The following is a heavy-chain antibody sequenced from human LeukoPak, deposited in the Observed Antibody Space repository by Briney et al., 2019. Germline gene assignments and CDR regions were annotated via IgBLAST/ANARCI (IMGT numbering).Heavy chain of an antibody. CDR1: GGSFSGYS. V-gene: IGHV4-59*12. CDR3: ARRRAVNWFDP. Sequence: SETLSLTCAVYGGSFSGYSWSWIRQPPGKGLEWIGYIYYSGSTYYNPSLKSRVTISVDKSKNQFSLKLSSVTAADTAVYYCARRRAVNWFDPWGQGTLVTVSS. J-gene: IGHJ5*02. CDR2: IYYSGST. D-gene: IGHD6-19*01.